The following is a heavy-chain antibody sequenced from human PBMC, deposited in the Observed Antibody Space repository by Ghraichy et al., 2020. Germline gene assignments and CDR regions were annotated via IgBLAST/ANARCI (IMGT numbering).Heavy chain of an antibody. Sequence: ASVKVSCKASGYTFTSYDINWVRQATGQGLEWMGWMNPNSGNTGYAQKFQGRVTMTRNISTTTAYMELSSLTSEETAVYYCARGKLLRTKYYFDYWGQGTLVTVSS. CDR1: GYTFTSYD. CDR3: ARGKLLRTKYYFDY. V-gene: IGHV1-8*01. CDR2: MNPNSGNT. J-gene: IGHJ4*02. D-gene: IGHD2-15*01.